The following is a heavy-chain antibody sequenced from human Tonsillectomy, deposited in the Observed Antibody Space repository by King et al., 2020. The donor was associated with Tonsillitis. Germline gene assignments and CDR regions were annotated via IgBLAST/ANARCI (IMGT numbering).Heavy chain of an antibody. D-gene: IGHD6-13*01. CDR2: VFHSGIT. CDR1: GGSIRGDY. Sequence: QLQESGPGLVKSSETLTLTCTVSGGSIRGDYWSWLRQPPGKELEWIGYVFHSGITNYKSSLKSRVTMSVDTSKNQLSLRLSSVTAADPAVYYWARGYFYSTRWTHYFDYWGQGTLVTVSS. V-gene: IGHV4-59*01. CDR3: ARGYFYSTRWTHYFDY. J-gene: IGHJ4*02.